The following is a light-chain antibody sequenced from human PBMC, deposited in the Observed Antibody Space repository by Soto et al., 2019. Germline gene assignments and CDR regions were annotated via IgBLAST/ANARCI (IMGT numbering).Light chain of an antibody. CDR2: DTS. Sequence: DIQMTQSPSSLSASVGDRVTITCQASQDISNYLNWYQQKPGKAPKLLIYDTSNLEAGVPSRFSGSGSGTDFIFIISSLQPEDIATYYCQQYDNLSLPFGRGTEVDIK. V-gene: IGKV1-33*01. J-gene: IGKJ4*01. CDR3: QQYDNLSLP. CDR1: QDISNY.